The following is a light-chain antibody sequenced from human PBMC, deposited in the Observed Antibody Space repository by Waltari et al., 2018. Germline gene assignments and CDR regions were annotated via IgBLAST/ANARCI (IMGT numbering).Light chain of an antibody. CDR3: CSYTGTYTHWV. CDR2: DVS. V-gene: IGLV2-11*01. Sequence: QSALTQPRSVSGSPGQSVTISCTGTSNDVGAYNYVSWHQQHPGKAPKPMIYDVSKLPSGVPDRFSASKSGNTASLTISGLQAEDEADYYCCSYTGTYTHWVFGGGTKLTVL. J-gene: IGLJ3*02. CDR1: SNDVGAYNY.